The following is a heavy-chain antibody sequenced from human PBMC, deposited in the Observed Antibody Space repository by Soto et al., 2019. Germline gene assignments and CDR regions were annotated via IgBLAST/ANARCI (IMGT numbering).Heavy chain of an antibody. CDR3: ARVLLWFGERGYGMDV. J-gene: IGHJ6*02. V-gene: IGHV3-66*01. D-gene: IGHD3-10*01. CDR1: GFTVSSNY. CDR2: IYSGGST. Sequence: EVQLVESGGGLVQPGGSLRLSCEASGFTVSSNYMSWVRQAPGKGLEWVSVIYSGGSTYYADSVKGRFTISRDNSKNTLYLQMNSLRAEDTAVYYCARVLLWFGERGYGMDVWGQGTTVTVSS.